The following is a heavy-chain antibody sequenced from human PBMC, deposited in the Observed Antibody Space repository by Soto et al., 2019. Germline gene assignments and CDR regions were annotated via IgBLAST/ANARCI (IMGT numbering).Heavy chain of an antibody. CDR1: GFTFSNYE. J-gene: IGHJ6*04. Sequence: EVQLVESGGGLVETGGSLRLSCAASGFTFSNYEMPWVRQVTGKGLEWVSGIGTAGDTKYVGSVKGRFTISRDNAKNFLYLQMNSLRAEETAVYYCAGRRQVINDCYGVAEWDEGTTVIVSP. CDR3: AGRRQVINDCYGVAE. CDR2: IGTAGDT. D-gene: IGHD2-21*02. V-gene: IGHV3-13*01.